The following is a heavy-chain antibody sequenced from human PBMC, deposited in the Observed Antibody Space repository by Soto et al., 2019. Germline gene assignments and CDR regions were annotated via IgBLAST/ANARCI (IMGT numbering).Heavy chain of an antibody. CDR1: GFTFSDYY. V-gene: IGHV3-11*01. J-gene: IGHJ3*02. CDR2: ISSSGSTI. D-gene: IGHD2-21*02. Sequence: SLRLSCAASGFTFSDYYMSWIRQAPGKGLEWVSYISSSGSTIYYADSVKGRFTISRDNAKNSLYLQMNSLRAEDTAVYYCAREFAYCGGDCYPPLGAFDIWGQGTMVTVSS. CDR3: AREFAYCGGDCYPPLGAFDI.